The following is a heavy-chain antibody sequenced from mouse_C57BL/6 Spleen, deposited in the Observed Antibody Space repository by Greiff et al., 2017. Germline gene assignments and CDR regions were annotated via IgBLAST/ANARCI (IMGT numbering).Heavy chain of an antibody. J-gene: IGHJ2*01. CDR2: ISYDGSN. V-gene: IGHV3-6*01. Sequence: EVQLQQSGPGLVKPSQSLSLTCYVTGYSITSGYYWNWIRKFPGNILEWMDYISYDGSNNYNPTLKNRSSITRDTSKNQFFLKLYSVTTEDTATYYCSSDGSLYFDYWGQGTTLTVSS. CDR1: GYSITSGYY. CDR3: SSDGSLYFDY. D-gene: IGHD1-1*01.